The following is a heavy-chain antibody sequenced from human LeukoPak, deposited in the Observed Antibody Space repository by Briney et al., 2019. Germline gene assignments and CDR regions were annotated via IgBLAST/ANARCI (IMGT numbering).Heavy chain of an antibody. CDR1: GGSISSYY. CDR2: IYYSGST. CDR3: AGDKSGYSYTDAFDI. D-gene: IGHD5-18*01. V-gene: IGHV4-59*01. Sequence: SETLSLTCTVSGGSISSYYWSWIRQPPGKGLEWIGYIYYSGSTNYNPSLKSRVTISVDTSKNQFSLKLSSVTAADTAVYYCAGDKSGYSYTDAFDIWGQGTMVTVSS. J-gene: IGHJ3*02.